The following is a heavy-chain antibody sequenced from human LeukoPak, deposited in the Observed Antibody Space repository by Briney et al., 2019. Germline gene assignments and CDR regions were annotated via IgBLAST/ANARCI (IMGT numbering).Heavy chain of an antibody. V-gene: IGHV3-30*18. D-gene: IGHD6-13*01. CDR1: GFTFSSYG. CDR2: ISYDGSNK. CDR3: AKTTVYSSSWYYFDY. Sequence: GRSLRLSCAASGFTFSSYGMHWVRQAPGKGLEWVAVISYDGSNKYYADSVKGRFTISRDNSKSTLYLQMNSLRAEDTAVYYCAKTTVYSSSWYYFDYWAREPWSPSPQ. J-gene: IGHJ4*02.